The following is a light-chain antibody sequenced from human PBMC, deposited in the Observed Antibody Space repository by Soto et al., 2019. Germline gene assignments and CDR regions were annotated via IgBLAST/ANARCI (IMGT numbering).Light chain of an antibody. CDR2: GVS. V-gene: IGLV2-14*01. CDR3: SSYTSSITPYV. CDR1: SNDIGGYNY. Sequence: QSVLTQPASVSGSPGQSITFSCTGTSNDIGGYNYVSWYQQHPGKAPKLLIYGVSSRPSGVSNRFSGSKSGNAAYLTISGLQADDEAEYYCSSYTSSITPYVFGTGTKLTVL. J-gene: IGLJ1*01.